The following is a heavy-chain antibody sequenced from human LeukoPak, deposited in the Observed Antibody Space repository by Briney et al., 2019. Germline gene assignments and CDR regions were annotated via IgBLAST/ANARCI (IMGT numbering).Heavy chain of an antibody. CDR1: GGSISSGDYS. CDR3: VRTTVVNYFNY. V-gene: IGHV4-30-2*01. J-gene: IGHJ4*02. D-gene: IGHD4-11*01. Sequence: SRTLSLTCAVSGGSISSGDYSWSWTRQPPGKGLEWIGYFYHSGSIYYNPSLKSRVTISADRSKNQFSLNVTSVTAADTAVYYCVRTTVVNYFNYWGQGTLVTVSS. CDR2: FYHSGSI.